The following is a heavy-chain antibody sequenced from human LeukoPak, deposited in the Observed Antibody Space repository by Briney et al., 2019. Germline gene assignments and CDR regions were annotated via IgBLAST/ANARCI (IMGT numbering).Heavy chain of an antibody. Sequence: GGSLRLSCAASGFTFSSYWMSWVRQAPGKGLEWVANIKQDGSEKYYVDSVKGRFTISRDNAKNSLFLQINSLRAEDTAVYYCAELGITMIGGVWGKGTTVTISS. D-gene: IGHD3-10*02. CDR1: GFTFSSYW. CDR3: AELGITMIGGV. V-gene: IGHV3-7*01. J-gene: IGHJ6*04. CDR2: IKQDGSEK.